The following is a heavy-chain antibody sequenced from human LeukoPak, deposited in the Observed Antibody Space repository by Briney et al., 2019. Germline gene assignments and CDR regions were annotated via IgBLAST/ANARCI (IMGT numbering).Heavy chain of an antibody. Sequence: ASVKVSCKASGYTFTSYGISWVRQAPGQGLEWMGIINPSGGSTSYGQKFQGRVTMTRDTSTRTVYMEVSSMRSDDTAVYYCARPRSSSWGIDYWGQGTLVTVSS. CDR3: ARPRSSSWGIDY. CDR2: INPSGGST. V-gene: IGHV1-46*01. CDR1: GYTFTSYG. D-gene: IGHD6-13*01. J-gene: IGHJ4*02.